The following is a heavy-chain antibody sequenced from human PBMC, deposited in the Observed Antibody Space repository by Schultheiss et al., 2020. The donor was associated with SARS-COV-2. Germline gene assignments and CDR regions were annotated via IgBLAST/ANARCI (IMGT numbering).Heavy chain of an antibody. Sequence: SVKVSCKASGGSFSSRDLISWVRQAPGQGLEWMGGIIPIFGTANYAQKFQGRVTMTRDTSISTAYMELSRLRSDDTAVYYCARVATPGWWFDPWGQGTLVTVSS. CDR2: IIPIFGTA. CDR3: ARVATPGWWFDP. D-gene: IGHD5-12*01. V-gene: IGHV1-69*05. CDR1: GGSFSSRD. J-gene: IGHJ5*02.